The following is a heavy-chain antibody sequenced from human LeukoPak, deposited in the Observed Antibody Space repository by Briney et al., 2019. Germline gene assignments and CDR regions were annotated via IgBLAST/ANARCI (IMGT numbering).Heavy chain of an antibody. J-gene: IGHJ4*02. CDR3: ARWPHCQDF. V-gene: IGHV3-7*03. CDR1: GFTFSDFY. CDR2: INKDGSEE. Sequence: PGGSLRLPCAASGFTFSDFYMSWVRQAPGKGLEWVANINKDGSEEKYVDSVKGRFTISRDNAKNSLYLQMSSLRADDTAVYYCARWPHCQDFWGRGTRVTVSS.